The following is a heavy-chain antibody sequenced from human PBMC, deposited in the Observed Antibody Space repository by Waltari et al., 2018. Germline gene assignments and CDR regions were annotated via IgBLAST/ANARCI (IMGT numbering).Heavy chain of an antibody. J-gene: IGHJ4*02. Sequence: QVQLVQSGAEVKKPGSSVKVSCKASGGTFSSYAISWVPQAPGQGLEWMGRIIPIFGTANYAQKFQGRVTITADESTSTAYMELSSLRSEDTAVYYCARSRYCTNGVCYRPYYFDYWGQGTLVTVSS. CDR2: IIPIFGTA. CDR1: GGTFSSYA. D-gene: IGHD2-8*01. V-gene: IGHV1-69*15. CDR3: ARSRYCTNGVCYRPYYFDY.